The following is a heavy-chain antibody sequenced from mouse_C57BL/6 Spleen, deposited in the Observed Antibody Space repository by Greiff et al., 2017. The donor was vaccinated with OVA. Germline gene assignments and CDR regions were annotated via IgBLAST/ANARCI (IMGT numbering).Heavy chain of an antibody. V-gene: IGHV1-69*01. D-gene: IGHD2-5*01. CDR2: IDPSDSYT. CDR3: ARSAYYSNQAWFAY. Sequence: QVQLQQPGAELVMPGASVKLSCKASGYTFTSYWMHWVKPRPGQGLEWIGEIDPSDSYTNYNQKFKGKSTLTVDKSSSTAYMQLSSLTSEDSAVYYCARSAYYSNQAWFAYWGQGTLVTVSA. J-gene: IGHJ3*01. CDR1: GYTFTSYW.